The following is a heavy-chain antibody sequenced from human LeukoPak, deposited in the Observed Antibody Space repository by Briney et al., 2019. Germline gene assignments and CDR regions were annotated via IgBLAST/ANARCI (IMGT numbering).Heavy chain of an antibody. Sequence: SETLSLTCTVSGGSISSYYWSWIRQPPGKGLEWIGYIYYSGSTNYNPSLKSRVTISVDTSKNQFSLKLSSVTAADTVVYYCARHHWYCSGGSCYYYGMDVWGQGTTVTVSS. D-gene: IGHD2-15*01. J-gene: IGHJ6*02. CDR1: GGSISSYY. CDR3: ARHHWYCSGGSCYYYGMDV. V-gene: IGHV4-59*08. CDR2: IYYSGST.